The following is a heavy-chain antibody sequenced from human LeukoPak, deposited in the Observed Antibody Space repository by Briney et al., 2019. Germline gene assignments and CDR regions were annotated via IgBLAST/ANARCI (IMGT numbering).Heavy chain of an antibody. CDR1: GFTVSSNY. Sequence: PGGSLRLSCAASGFTVSSNYMSWVRQAPGKGLEWVANIKQDGSEKYYVDSVKGRFTISRDNAKNSLYLQMNSLRAEDTAVYYCARVGDIVVVPAAIPGWFDPWGQGTLVTVSS. D-gene: IGHD2-2*01. CDR2: IKQDGSEK. J-gene: IGHJ5*02. V-gene: IGHV3-7*01. CDR3: ARVGDIVVVPAAIPGWFDP.